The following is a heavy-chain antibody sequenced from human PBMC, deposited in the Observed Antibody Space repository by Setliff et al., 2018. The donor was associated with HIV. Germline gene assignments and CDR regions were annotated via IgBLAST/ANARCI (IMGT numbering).Heavy chain of an antibody. D-gene: IGHD7-27*01. J-gene: IGHJ5*02. Sequence: PSETLSLTCTVSGGLISSHIYQWSWIRQPPGKGLEWIGSIYYSGTTYYNPSLKSRLTISIDTSMNQFSLRLNALTAADTAVYYCARLGGNWGYWFDPWSQGTLVTVSS. CDR2: IYYSGTT. CDR3: ARLGGNWGYWFDP. CDR1: GGLISSHIYQ. V-gene: IGHV4-39*01.